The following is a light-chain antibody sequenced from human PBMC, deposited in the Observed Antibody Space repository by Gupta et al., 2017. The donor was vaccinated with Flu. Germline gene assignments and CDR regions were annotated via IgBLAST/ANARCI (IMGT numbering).Light chain of an antibody. CDR1: QSVFNS. V-gene: IGKV3-15*01. CDR3: QQYKNWPPLT. Sequence: VTLSGSPGDRATLSCRARQSVFNSIAWYKQKPCQAPRLLIYGATSRATGIPARFSGSGSGTEFTLTISSLQSEDVAVYYCQQYKNWPPLTFGGGTKVEIK. CDR2: GAT. J-gene: IGKJ4*01.